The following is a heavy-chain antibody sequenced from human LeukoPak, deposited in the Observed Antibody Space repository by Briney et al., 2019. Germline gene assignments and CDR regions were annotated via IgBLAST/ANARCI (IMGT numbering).Heavy chain of an antibody. D-gene: IGHD3-9*01. CDR2: INHSGST. CDR1: GGSFSGYY. J-gene: IGHJ4*02. CDR3: ARVLSWGILTGYHDYYFDY. V-gene: IGHV4-34*01. Sequence: SETLSLTCAVYGGSFSGYYWSWIRQPPGKGLEWIGEINHSGSTNYNPSLTSRVTISVDTSKNQFSLKLSSVTAADTAVYYCARVLSWGILTGYHDYYFDYWGQGTLVTVSS.